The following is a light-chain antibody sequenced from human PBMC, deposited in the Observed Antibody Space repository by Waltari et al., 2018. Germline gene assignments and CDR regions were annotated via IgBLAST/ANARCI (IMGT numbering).Light chain of an antibody. CDR2: AAS. V-gene: IGKV1-12*01. CDR3: QQTYSFPLT. Sequence: TCRASQQIRNWTAWYQQKPWKAPELLVSAASTLQRGVRSRVSGSGSGTDFTLTISSRQPEDCATYYCQQTYSFPLTVGGGNKVASK. J-gene: IGKJ4*02. CDR1: QQIRNW.